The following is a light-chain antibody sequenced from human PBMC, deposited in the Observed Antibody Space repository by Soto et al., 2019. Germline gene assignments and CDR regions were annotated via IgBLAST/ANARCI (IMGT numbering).Light chain of an antibody. V-gene: IGKV1-27*01. CDR2: AAS. Sequence: LSGSAGDRMPITCRASQTISSWLAWYQQKPGKAPKLLIYAASTLQSGVPSRFSGSGSGTDFTLTISSLQPEDVATYYCQKYNSAPWTFGQGTKVDIK. J-gene: IGKJ1*01. CDR1: QTISSW. CDR3: QKYNSAPWT.